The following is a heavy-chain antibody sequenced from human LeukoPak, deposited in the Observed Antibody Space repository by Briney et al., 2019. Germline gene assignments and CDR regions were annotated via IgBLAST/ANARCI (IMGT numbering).Heavy chain of an antibody. Sequence: ASVKVSCKASGYTFTSYDINWVRQAPGQGLEWMGIINPSGGSTSYAQKFQGRVTMTRDMSTSTVYMELSSLRSEDTAVYYCASSSGWYWALGYWGQGTLVTVSS. V-gene: IGHV1-46*01. CDR3: ASSSGWYWALGY. J-gene: IGHJ4*02. CDR1: GYTFTSYD. D-gene: IGHD6-19*01. CDR2: INPSGGST.